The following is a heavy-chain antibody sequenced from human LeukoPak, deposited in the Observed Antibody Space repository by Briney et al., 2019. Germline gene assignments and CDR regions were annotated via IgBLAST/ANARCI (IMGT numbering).Heavy chain of an antibody. Sequence: PGRSLRLSCAASGFTFSSYGMHWVRQAPGKGLEWVAVIWYDGSSKYYADSVKGRFTISRDNSKNTLYLQMNSLRAEDTAVYYCARDLDRYSSSWYELDYWGQGTLVTVSS. V-gene: IGHV3-33*01. CDR3: ARDLDRYSSSWYELDY. CDR1: GFTFSSYG. CDR2: IWYDGSSK. D-gene: IGHD6-13*01. J-gene: IGHJ4*02.